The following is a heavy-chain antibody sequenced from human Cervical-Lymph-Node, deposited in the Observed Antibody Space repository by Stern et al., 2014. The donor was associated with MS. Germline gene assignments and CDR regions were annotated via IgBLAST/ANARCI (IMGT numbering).Heavy chain of an antibody. J-gene: IGHJ6*02. V-gene: IGHV1-2*02. Sequence: QLVQSGAEVKKPGASVKVSCKTSGYIFTGYYIHWVRQAPGQGLEWMAWIHPNTGGTKYAQKFQGRVTMSRDTSISTAYVELSSLTSDDTAVYYCARDQRGITIFGVVTDYYYLGMDVWGQGTTVTVSS. CDR3: ARDQRGITIFGVVTDYYYLGMDV. D-gene: IGHD3-3*01. CDR1: GYIFTGYY. CDR2: IHPNTGGT.